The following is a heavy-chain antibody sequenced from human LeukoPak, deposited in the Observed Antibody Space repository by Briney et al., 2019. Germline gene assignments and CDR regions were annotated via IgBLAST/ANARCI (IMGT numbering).Heavy chain of an antibody. V-gene: IGHV4-39*07. D-gene: IGHD2-15*01. CDR1: GGSISSSSYY. Sequence: PSETLSRTCTVSGGSISSSSYYWGWIRQPPGKGLEWIGSIYYSGSTYYNPSLKSRVTISVDTFKNQFSLKLSSATAADTAVYYCARIVGYCSGGSCRNWFDPWGQGTLVTVSS. CDR3: ARIVGYCSGGSCRNWFDP. CDR2: IYYSGST. J-gene: IGHJ5*02.